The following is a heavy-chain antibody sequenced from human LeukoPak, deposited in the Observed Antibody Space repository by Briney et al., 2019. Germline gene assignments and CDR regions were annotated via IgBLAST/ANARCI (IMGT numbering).Heavy chain of an antibody. CDR1: GGSISSSSYY. CDR2: IYYSGST. V-gene: IGHV4-39*07. D-gene: IGHD2-15*01. CDR3: AGQAVTDY. Sequence: SETLSLTCTVSGGSISSSSYYWGWIRQPPGKGLEWIGSIYYSGSTYYNPSLKSRVTISVDTSKDQFSLELSSVTAADTAVYYCAGQAVTDYWGQGTLVTVSS. J-gene: IGHJ4*02.